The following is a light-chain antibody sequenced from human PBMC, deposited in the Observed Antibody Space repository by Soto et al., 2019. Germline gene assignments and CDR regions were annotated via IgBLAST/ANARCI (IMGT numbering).Light chain of an antibody. CDR3: HKYGELAIT. Sequence: EIVMTQSPATLSVSPGERATLSCRASQSVSSNSAWYQQKVGQAPSCVIYGTSSRATGIPDRFSGSGSGTDFTLTISRLEPEDFAVYYCHKYGELAITFGQGTRLEIK. V-gene: IGKV3-20*01. J-gene: IGKJ5*01. CDR1: QSVSSN. CDR2: GTS.